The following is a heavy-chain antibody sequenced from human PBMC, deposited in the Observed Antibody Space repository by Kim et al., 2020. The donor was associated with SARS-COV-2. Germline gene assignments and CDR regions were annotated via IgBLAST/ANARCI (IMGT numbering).Heavy chain of an antibody. D-gene: IGHD6-19*01. CDR1: GFTFSSYW. V-gene: IGHV3-7*01. CDR2: IKQDGSEK. CDR3: ARDLRPSIAVAGSPPLDY. Sequence: GGSLRLSCAASGFTFSSYWMSWVRQAPGKGLEWVANIKQDGSEKYYVDSVKGRFTISRDNAKNSLYLQMNSLRAEDTAVYYCARDLRPSIAVAGSPPLDYWGQGTLVTVSS. J-gene: IGHJ4*02.